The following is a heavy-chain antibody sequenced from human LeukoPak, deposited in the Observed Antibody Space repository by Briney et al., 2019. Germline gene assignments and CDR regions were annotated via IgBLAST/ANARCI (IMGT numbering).Heavy chain of an antibody. D-gene: IGHD1-7*01. Sequence: SETLSLTCAVYGGSFSNYYWGWIRQSPGKGLEWIGEINDNGRINYNPSLMSRVTISLDTSKKQFSLKVNSVTAADTAIYYCARRWHYGIYYYMDVWDKGTTVTVSS. CDR2: INDNGRI. CDR1: GGSFSNYY. V-gene: IGHV4-34*01. J-gene: IGHJ6*03. CDR3: ARRWHYGIYYYMDV.